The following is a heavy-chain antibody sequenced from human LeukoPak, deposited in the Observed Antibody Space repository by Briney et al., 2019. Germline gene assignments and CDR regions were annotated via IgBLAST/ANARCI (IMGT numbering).Heavy chain of an antibody. V-gene: IGHV4-59*07. CDR3: AGHSPCTSWYALDY. CDR2: IYYSVST. CDR1: GDSFGTYY. J-gene: IGHJ4*02. Sequence: LATLTLSRTASGDSFGTYYWSWIRQPPGKGLEWIGHIYYSVSTNYNPPLNRRVTISVDTSNNRISLKQLSVPGADAAVLYYAGHSPCTSWYALDYWGARTRVSV. D-gene: IGHD6-13*01.